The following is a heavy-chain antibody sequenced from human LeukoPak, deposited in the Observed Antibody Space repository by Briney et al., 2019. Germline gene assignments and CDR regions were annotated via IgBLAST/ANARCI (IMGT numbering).Heavy chain of an antibody. CDR2: ISYDGSNK. D-gene: IGHD3-16*01. CDR1: GFTFSSYA. J-gene: IGHJ6*02. Sequence: GGSLRLSCAASGFTFSSYAMHWVRQAPGKGLEWVAVISYDGSNKYYADSVKGRFTISRDNSKNTLYLQMNSLRAEDTAVYFCARGGGLDVWGQGATVTVSS. V-gene: IGHV3-30-3*01. CDR3: ARGGGLDV.